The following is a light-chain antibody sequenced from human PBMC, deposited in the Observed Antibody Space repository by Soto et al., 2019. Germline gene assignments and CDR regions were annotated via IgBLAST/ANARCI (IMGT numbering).Light chain of an antibody. Sequence: QSVLTQPPSASGTPGQRVTISCSGSSSNIESNYVYWYQQFPGTAPKLLIYRDSQRPSGVPDRFSGSKSGTSASLAISGLRSEDEADYYCAAWDDSLSGVVFGGGTKVTVL. V-gene: IGLV1-47*01. CDR2: RDS. CDR1: SSNIESNY. CDR3: AAWDDSLSGVV. J-gene: IGLJ2*01.